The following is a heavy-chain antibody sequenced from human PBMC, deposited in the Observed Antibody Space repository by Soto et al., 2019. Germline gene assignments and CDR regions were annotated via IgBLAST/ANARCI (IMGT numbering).Heavy chain of an antibody. CDR2: ISQDGSQT. D-gene: IGHD1-26*01. CDR1: GFTFSSYA. CDR3: TTIGKGDY. J-gene: IGHJ4*02. Sequence: GGSLRLSCAASGFTFSSYAMHWVRQAPGKGMEWVANISQDGSQTYYVDSVKGRFTVSRDNARNSMYLQMNNLRAEDSAVYYCTTIGKGDYWGQGTLVTVSS. V-gene: IGHV3-7*03.